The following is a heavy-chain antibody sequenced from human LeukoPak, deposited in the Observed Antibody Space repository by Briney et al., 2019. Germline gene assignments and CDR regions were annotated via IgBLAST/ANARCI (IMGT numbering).Heavy chain of an antibody. V-gene: IGHV4-59*01. D-gene: IGHD2-2*01. Sequence: PSETLSLTCAVFGGSFSGYYWSWIRQPPGKGLEWIGYIYYSGSTNYNPSLKSRVTISVDTSKNQFSLKLSSVTAADTAVYYCARDLSSTSHIDYWGQGTLVTVSS. CDR1: GGSFSGYY. CDR3: ARDLSSTSHIDY. J-gene: IGHJ4*02. CDR2: IYYSGST.